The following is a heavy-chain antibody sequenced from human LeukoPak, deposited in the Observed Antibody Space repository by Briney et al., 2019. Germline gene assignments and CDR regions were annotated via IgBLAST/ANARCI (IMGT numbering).Heavy chain of an antibody. CDR3: ARGVGTITMVRGVTWFDP. Sequence: ASVTVSCKASGYTFTGYYMHWVRQAPGQGLEWMGWINPNSGGTNYAQKFQGRVTMTRDTSISTAYMELSRLRSDDTAVYYCARGVGTITMVRGVTWFDPRGQGTLVTVSS. CDR1: GYTFTGYY. J-gene: IGHJ5*02. D-gene: IGHD3-10*01. V-gene: IGHV1-2*02. CDR2: INPNSGGT.